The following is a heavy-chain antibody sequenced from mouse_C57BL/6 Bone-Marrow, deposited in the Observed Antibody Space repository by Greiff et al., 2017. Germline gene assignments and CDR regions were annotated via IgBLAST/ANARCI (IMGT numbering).Heavy chain of an antibody. Sequence: VQLQQSGAELVRPGASVKLSCTASGFNIKDDYMHWVKQRPEQGLEWIGWLDPENGDTEYASKFQGKATITADTSSNTAYLQLSSLTSEDTAVXYCTTYHWYFDVWGTGTTVTVSS. J-gene: IGHJ1*03. CDR1: GFNIKDDY. V-gene: IGHV14-4*01. CDR2: LDPENGDT. CDR3: TTYHWYFDV.